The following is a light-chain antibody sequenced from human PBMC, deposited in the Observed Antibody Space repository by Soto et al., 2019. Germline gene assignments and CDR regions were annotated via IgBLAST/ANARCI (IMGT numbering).Light chain of an antibody. J-gene: IGKJ2*01. CDR3: QHYNTYPFT. CDR1: QSIHSW. Sequence: DIPMTQSPSTLSASVGDRVTITCRASQSIHSWLAWYQQEPGRAPKLLIYDASSLQSGVPSRFSGSGSGTEFTLSISSLQPDDFATYYCQHYNTYPFTFGQGTKLEI. CDR2: DAS. V-gene: IGKV1-5*01.